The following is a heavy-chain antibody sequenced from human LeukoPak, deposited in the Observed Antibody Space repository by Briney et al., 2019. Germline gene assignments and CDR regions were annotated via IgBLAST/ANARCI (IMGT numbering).Heavy chain of an antibody. CDR2: TIPLFGTA. V-gene: IGHV1-69*13. CDR1: GYTFTDHY. J-gene: IGHJ4*02. CDR3: ARGAAADY. Sequence: GASVKVSCKASGYTFTDHYMHWVRQAPGQGLEWMGGTIPLFGTANYAQKFQGRVTITADESTSTAYMELSSLRSDDTAVYYCARGAAADYWGQGTLVTVSS. D-gene: IGHD6-13*01.